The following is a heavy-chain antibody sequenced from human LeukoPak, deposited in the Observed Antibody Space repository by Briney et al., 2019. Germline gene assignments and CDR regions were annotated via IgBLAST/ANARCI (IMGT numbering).Heavy chain of an antibody. Sequence: GGSLRLSCTVSGFTVSSNSMSWIRQAPGKGLEWVSYISSSGSTIYYADSVKGRFTISRDNAKNSLYLQMNSLRAEDTAVYYCARGIHPHMDYYYYYMDVWGKGTTVTISS. CDR1: GFTVSSNS. J-gene: IGHJ6*03. V-gene: IGHV3-11*01. D-gene: IGHD2-21*01. CDR3: ARGIHPHMDYYYYYMDV. CDR2: ISSSGSTI.